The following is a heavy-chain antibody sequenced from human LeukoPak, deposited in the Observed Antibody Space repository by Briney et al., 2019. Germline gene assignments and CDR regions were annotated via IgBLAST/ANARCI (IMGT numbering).Heavy chain of an antibody. D-gene: IGHD4-11*01. CDR1: GFTFSSYG. CDR3: ARSGGLQKFDY. CDR2: ISYDGNTI. V-gene: IGHV3-30*19. J-gene: IGHJ4*02. Sequence: PGGSLRLSCAASGFTFSSYGMHWVRQAPGKGLQWVAVISYDGNTIHYADSVKGRFIISRDTPKNTLYLQMNSLRAEDTAVYYCARSGGLQKFDYWGQGTLVTVSS.